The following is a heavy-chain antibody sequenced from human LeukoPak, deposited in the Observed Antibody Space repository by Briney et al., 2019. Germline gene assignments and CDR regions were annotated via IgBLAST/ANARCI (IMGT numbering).Heavy chain of an antibody. D-gene: IGHD3-10*01. CDR2: VYYSGST. J-gene: IGHJ4*02. Sequence: SETLSLTCAVYGGSFSGYYWSWIRQPPGKGLDWIGYVYYSGSTNYSPSLKSRVTVSVNTSKNQFSLKLTSVTAADTAVYYRARVRYGSGSYYFDNWGQGTLVTVSS. CDR3: ARVRYGSGSYYFDN. CDR1: GGSFSGYY. V-gene: IGHV4-59*01.